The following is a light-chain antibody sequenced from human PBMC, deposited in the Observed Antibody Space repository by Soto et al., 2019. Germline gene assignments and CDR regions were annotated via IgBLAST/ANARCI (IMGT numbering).Light chain of an antibody. CDR1: QAMNTY. Sequence: DIQMTQSPSFLSASVGDRVTISCRASQAMNTYLNWYQQQPEKAPKLLIYGTSDLQNGVPSRFSGGGSGTDFTLTITSLQPEDFATYYCQQSYSTLLITFGQGTRLEV. CDR2: GTS. V-gene: IGKV1-39*01. CDR3: QQSYSTLLIT. J-gene: IGKJ5*01.